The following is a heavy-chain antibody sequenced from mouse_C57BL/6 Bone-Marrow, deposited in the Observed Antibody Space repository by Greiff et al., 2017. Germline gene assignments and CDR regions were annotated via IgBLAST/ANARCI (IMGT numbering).Heavy chain of an antibody. J-gene: IGHJ2*01. V-gene: IGHV1-85*01. D-gene: IGHD2-4*01. CDR3: ARPYDYDFDY. Sequence: QVQLQQSGPELVQPGASVKLSCKASGYTFTSYDINWVQQRPGPGLEWIGWIYPRDGSTKYNEKFKGKATLTVDTSSSTAYMELHSLTSEDSAVYFCARPYDYDFDYWGQGTTLTVSS. CDR2: IYPRDGST. CDR1: GYTFTSYD.